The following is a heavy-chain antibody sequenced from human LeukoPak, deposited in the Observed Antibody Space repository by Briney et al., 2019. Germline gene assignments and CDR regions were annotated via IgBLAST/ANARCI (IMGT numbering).Heavy chain of an antibody. Sequence: EASVKVSCKASGFTFTSSAVQWVRQARGQRREWIGWIVVGSGNTNYAQKFQERVTITRDMSTSTAYMELSSLRSEDTAVHYCAAESSSGFFDWFDPWGQGTLVTVSS. CDR1: GFTFTSSA. D-gene: IGHD3-22*01. V-gene: IGHV1-58*01. J-gene: IGHJ5*02. CDR2: IVVGSGNT. CDR3: AAESSSGFFDWFDP.